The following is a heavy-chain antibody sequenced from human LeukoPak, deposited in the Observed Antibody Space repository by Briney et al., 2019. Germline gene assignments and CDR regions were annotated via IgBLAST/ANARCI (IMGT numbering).Heavy chain of an antibody. D-gene: IGHD1-14*01. V-gene: IGHV4-34*01. CDR3: ARGGLNRNYFDS. CDR1: GGSFSGYY. J-gene: IGHJ4*02. Sequence: PSETLSRTCAVYGGSFSGYYWSWIRQPPGKELEWIGEINEGGSTKYIPSLESRVTISVDTSKNQFSLKVNSVAAADTAVYYCARGGLNRNYFDSWGQGILVTVSS. CDR2: INEGGST.